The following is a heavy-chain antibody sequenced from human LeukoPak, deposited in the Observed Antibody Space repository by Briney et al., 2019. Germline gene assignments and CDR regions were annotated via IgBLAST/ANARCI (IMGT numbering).Heavy chain of an antibody. CDR3: ARHEHSHHYDY. CDR2: IFYSGST. CDR1: GGAITSSGFY. Sequence: SETLSLTCTISGGAITSSGFYWAWVRQPPGKGKEWIGSIFYSGSTYYNPSLNSRVTISADTSKNQFFLRLSSVTAADSAVYYCARHEHSHHYDYWGQGTLVTVSS. D-gene: IGHD3-3*02. V-gene: IGHV4-39*01. J-gene: IGHJ4*02.